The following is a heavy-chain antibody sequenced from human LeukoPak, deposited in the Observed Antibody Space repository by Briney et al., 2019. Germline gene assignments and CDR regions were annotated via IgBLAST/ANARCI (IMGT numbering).Heavy chain of an antibody. CDR3: ARGYSSSRNWFDP. CDR1: GFTVSSNY. CDR2: IYSGGST. V-gene: IGHV3-53*01. D-gene: IGHD6-13*01. Sequence: PGGSLRLSCAASGFTVSSNYMSWVRQAPGKGLEWVSVIYSGGSTYYADSVKGRFTISRDNSKNTLYLQMNSLRAEDTAVYYCARGYSSSRNWFDPWGQGTLVTVSS. J-gene: IGHJ5*02.